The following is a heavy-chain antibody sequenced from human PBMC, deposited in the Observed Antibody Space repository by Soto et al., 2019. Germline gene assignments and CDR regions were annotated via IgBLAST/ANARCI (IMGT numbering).Heavy chain of an antibody. D-gene: IGHD6-13*01. J-gene: IGHJ4*02. CDR2: ISAYSGST. CDR1: GYTFTTYG. V-gene: IGHV1-18*01. Sequence: QVQLVQSGAEVKKPGASVKVSCKASGYTFTTYGISWVRQAPGQGLEWMGWISAYSGSTKFAQKLQGRVTMTTYTSTTTAYMELRSLTSDDTAVYYCARDFTKSSSWPYYIVYCGQGTLVTVSS. CDR3: ARDFTKSSSWPYYIVY.